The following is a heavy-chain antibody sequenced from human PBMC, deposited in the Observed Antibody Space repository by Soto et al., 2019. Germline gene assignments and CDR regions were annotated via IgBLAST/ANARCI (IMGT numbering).Heavy chain of an antibody. Sequence: EVQLVESGGGLVQPGGSLRISCAPSGFTFSRSWMTWVRQAPGKGREWVASMQEDGREINYVDSVKGRFTISRDNAKTSLYLQMSSLRVEDTAVYYCARDLGLGFCSGGSCRCFDYWGQGTLVTVSS. CDR3: ARDLGLGFCSGGSCRCFDY. J-gene: IGHJ4*02. CDR1: GFTFSRSW. CDR2: MQEDGREI. V-gene: IGHV3-7*04. D-gene: IGHD2-15*01.